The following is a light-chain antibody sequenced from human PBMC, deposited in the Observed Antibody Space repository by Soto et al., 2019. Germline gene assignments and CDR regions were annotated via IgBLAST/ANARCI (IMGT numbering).Light chain of an antibody. CDR3: QQDGSSRT. Sequence: EIVLTQSPGTLSLSPGERATLSCRASQSVSSSYLAWYQQKPGQAPRLLIYGASSRATGITDSFSGSGSGTDFTLTISRVEPEDLAVYYCQQDGSSRTFGQGTNLEI. CDR2: GAS. V-gene: IGKV3-20*01. CDR1: QSVSSSY. J-gene: IGKJ1*01.